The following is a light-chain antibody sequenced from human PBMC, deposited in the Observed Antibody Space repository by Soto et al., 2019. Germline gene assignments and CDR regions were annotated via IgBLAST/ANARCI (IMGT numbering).Light chain of an antibody. CDR2: GAS. V-gene: IGKV3D-15*01. Sequence: EVVLTQSPATLSVSPGEGATLSCSASESVSISLAWYQHNPGRPPRLLIHGASTRASGVPPRFSGSGSGTDFSLTISSLQSEDYAVYFCQQYHVWPKWTFGQGTKVDIK. J-gene: IGKJ1*01. CDR1: ESVSIS. CDR3: QQYHVWPKWT.